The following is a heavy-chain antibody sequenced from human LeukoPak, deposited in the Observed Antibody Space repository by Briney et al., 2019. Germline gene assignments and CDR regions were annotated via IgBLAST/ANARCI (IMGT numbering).Heavy chain of an antibody. Sequence: GASVKVSRKASGYTFTKYYMHWVRQAPGQGLEWMGIINSSGGSTSYTQKFQGKVTMTRDTSTSTVYMELSSLRSEDTAVYFCARELGSGGYFDYWGQGTLVTVSS. CDR3: ARELGSGGYFDY. J-gene: IGHJ4*02. D-gene: IGHD3-16*01. CDR2: INSSGGST. CDR1: GYTFTKYY. V-gene: IGHV1-46*01.